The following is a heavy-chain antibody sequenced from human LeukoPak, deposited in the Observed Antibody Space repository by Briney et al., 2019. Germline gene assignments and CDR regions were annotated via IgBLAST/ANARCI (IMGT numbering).Heavy chain of an antibody. V-gene: IGHV1-69*02. CDR1: GGTFSSYT. J-gene: IGHJ4*02. D-gene: IGHD1-14*01. CDR3: ARGRKDDEDPSGDFDY. CDR2: IIPILGIA. Sequence: SVKVSCKASGGTFSSYTISWVRQAPGQGLEWMGRIIPILGIANYAQKCQGRVTITADKSTSTAYMELSSLRSEDTAVYYCARGRKDDEDPSGDFDYWGQGTLVTVSS.